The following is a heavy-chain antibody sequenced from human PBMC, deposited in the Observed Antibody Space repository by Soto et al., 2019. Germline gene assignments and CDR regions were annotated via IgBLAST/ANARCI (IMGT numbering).Heavy chain of an antibody. CDR1: GFTFSSYA. V-gene: IGHV3-30-3*01. Sequence: GWSLRLSCAASGFTFSSYAMHWVRQAPGKGLEWVAVISYDGSNKYYADSVKGRFTISRDNSKNTLYLQMNSLRAEDTAVYYCARSPNYGDYVWAFDYWGQGTLVTVSS. CDR3: ARSPNYGDYVWAFDY. CDR2: ISYDGSNK. D-gene: IGHD4-17*01. J-gene: IGHJ4*02.